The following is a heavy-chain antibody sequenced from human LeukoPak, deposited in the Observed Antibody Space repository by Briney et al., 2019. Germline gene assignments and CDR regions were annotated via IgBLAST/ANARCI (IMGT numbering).Heavy chain of an antibody. Sequence: ASVKVSCKASGYTFTSYDINWVRQATGQGLEWMGWMNPNSGNTGYAQKFQGRATMTRNTSISTAYMELSSLRSEDTAVYYCARWNQQWLVPFDYWGQGTLVTVSS. J-gene: IGHJ4*02. CDR1: GYTFTSYD. CDR3: ARWNQQWLVPFDY. CDR2: MNPNSGNT. V-gene: IGHV1-8*01. D-gene: IGHD6-19*01.